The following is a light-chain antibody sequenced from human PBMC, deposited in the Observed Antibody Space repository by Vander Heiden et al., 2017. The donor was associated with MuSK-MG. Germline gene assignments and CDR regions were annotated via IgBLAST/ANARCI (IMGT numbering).Light chain of an antibody. CDR2: GNN. J-gene: IGLJ2*01. CDR3: GSRDSTDNRRGI. CDR1: SLRGYY. Sequence: SSELTQDPAVSVALGQTVRITCQGDSLRGYYASWYQQKPRQAPALVIYGNNNRPSGIPDRFSGSISGNTASLTITGAQAEDEADYYCGSRDSTDNRRGIFGGGTKLTVL. V-gene: IGLV3-19*01.